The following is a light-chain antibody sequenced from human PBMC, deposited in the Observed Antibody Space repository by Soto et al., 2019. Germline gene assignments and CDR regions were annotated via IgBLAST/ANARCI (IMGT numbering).Light chain of an antibody. V-gene: IGKV2D-29*02. Sequence: DIVVSQPPLSLSVTPGQPSSISCISSQRLLSSGGETYLFWYLQRPGQSPQLLIYEVSNRISAVPARFSGSGSGADFTLTISNLQSEDFAVYYCQQYTNWPPITFGQGTRLEIK. J-gene: IGKJ5*01. CDR2: EVS. CDR1: QRLLSSGGETY. CDR3: QQYTNWPPIT.